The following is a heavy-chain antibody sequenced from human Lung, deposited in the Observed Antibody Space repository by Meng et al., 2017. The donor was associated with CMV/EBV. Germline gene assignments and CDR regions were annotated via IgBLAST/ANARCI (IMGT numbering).Heavy chain of an antibody. CDR1: GYTFTDYY. V-gene: IGHV1-69-2*01. CDR2: VDPEDGET. J-gene: IGHJ6*02. Sequence: ASVXVSXKVSGYTFTDYYMHWVQQAPGKGLEWMGLVDPEDGETIYAEKFQGRVTITADTSTDTAYMELSSLRSEDTAVYYCATAQTRYCSSTSCLSDDYYGMDVGXQGTXVTVSS. D-gene: IGHD2-2*01. CDR3: ATAQTRYCSSTSCLSDDYYGMDV.